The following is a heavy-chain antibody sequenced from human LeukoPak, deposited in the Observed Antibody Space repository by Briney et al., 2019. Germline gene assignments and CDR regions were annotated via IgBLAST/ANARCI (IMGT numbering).Heavy chain of an antibody. CDR3: AKDRRYYYDSSGYYYQIPYYYYGMDV. V-gene: IGHV3-74*01. Sequence: PGGSLRLSCAVSGFTFRNYWMYWVRQAPGEALVWVSRISGDGSTTTYADTVKGRFTISRDNSKNTLYLQMNSLRAEDTAVYYCAKDRRYYYDSSGYYYQIPYYYYGMDVWGQGTTVTVSS. D-gene: IGHD3-22*01. CDR1: GFTFRNYW. J-gene: IGHJ6*02. CDR2: ISGDGSTT.